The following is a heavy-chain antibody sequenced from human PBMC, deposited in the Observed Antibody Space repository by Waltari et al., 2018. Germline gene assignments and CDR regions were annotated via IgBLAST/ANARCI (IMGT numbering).Heavy chain of an antibody. Sequence: QVQLVESGGGVVQPGRSLRLSCAASGFTFSRYGMHWVRQAPGKGLEWVAVISYDGSNKYYADSVKGRFTISRDNSKNTLYLQMNSLRAEDTAVYYCAKEGSGLPFDYWGQGTLVTVSS. CDR2: ISYDGSNK. J-gene: IGHJ4*02. D-gene: IGHD3-10*01. CDR3: AKEGSGLPFDY. CDR1: GFTFSRYG. V-gene: IGHV3-30*18.